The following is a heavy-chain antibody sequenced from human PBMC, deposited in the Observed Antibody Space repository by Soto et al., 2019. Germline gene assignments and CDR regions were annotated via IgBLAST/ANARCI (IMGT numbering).Heavy chain of an antibody. J-gene: IGHJ6*02. CDR1: GGSISSYY. V-gene: IGHV4-59*08. CDR2: IYYSGST. D-gene: IGHD2-21*02. Sequence: SETLSLTCTVSGGSISSYYWSWIRQPPGKGLEWIGYIYYSGSTNYNPSLKSRVTISVDTSKNQFSLKLSSVTAADTAVYYCARLWGDPTYYYYGMDVWGQGTTVTVSS. CDR3: ARLWGDPTYYYYGMDV.